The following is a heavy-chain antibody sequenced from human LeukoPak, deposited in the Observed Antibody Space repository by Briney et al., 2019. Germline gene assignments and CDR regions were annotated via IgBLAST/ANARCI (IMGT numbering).Heavy chain of an antibody. CDR1: GGSFSGYY. V-gene: IGHV4-34*01. Sequence: ASETLSLTCAVYGGSFSGYYWSWIRQPPGKGREWIGEINQSGSTNYNPSLKSRVTISLDTSKKQFSLNLSSVTAADTDVYYCARVVAAPGWFQHWGQGTLITVSS. CDR3: ARVVAAPGWFQH. CDR2: INQSGST. J-gene: IGHJ1*01. D-gene: IGHD2-15*01.